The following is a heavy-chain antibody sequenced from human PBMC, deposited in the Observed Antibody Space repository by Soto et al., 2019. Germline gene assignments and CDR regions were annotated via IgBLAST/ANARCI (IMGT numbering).Heavy chain of an antibody. CDR2: INPGNSET. D-gene: IGHD2-8*01. CDR3: ARPDCTNGVCYHVYAI. CDR1: DYTFAAYW. Sequence: GESLRLSCKGSDYTFAAYWIGWVRQMPGKGLEWMGIINPGNSETRYRPSFQGQVPISADKSINTAYLQWSSLKASDTAMYYCARPDCTNGVCYHVYAISGQGTMGPVSS. V-gene: IGHV5-51*01. J-gene: IGHJ3*02.